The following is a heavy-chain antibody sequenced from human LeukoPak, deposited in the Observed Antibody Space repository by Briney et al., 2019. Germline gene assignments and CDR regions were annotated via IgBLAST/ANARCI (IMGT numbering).Heavy chain of an antibody. J-gene: IGHJ5*02. CDR2: TSSSGSTI. CDR3: AKDWSHDSSGYYLS. V-gene: IGHV3-11*04. D-gene: IGHD3-22*01. CDR1: GFTFSGNY. Sequence: GGSLRLSCGASGFTFSGNYMSWIRQAPGKGLEGVSYTSSSGSTIYYADSVKGRFTISRDNAKNSLYLQMNSLRAEDTAVYYCAKDWSHDSSGYYLSWGQGTLVTVSS.